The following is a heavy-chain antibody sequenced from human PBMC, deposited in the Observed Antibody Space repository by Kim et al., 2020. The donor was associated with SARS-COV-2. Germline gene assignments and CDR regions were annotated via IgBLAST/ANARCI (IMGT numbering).Heavy chain of an antibody. J-gene: IGHJ4*02. CDR3: ARELANTYYFDY. Sequence: TSNAPKFQGIVTMTRDTSTSTVYMEMSSLRSEDTAVYYCARELANTYYFDYWGQGTLVTVSS. CDR2: T. D-gene: IGHD1-1*01. V-gene: IGHV1-46*01.